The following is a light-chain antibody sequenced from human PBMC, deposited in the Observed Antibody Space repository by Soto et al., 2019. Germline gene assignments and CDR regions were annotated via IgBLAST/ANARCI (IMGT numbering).Light chain of an antibody. CDR2: DAS. CDR1: QSVSNQ. CDR3: QQRAGSST. Sequence: EIVLTQSPVTLSLSPGERATLSCRASQSVSNQLAWYQQKPGQAPRLLIYDASRRVTGIPPRFSGSGSGTDFSLTLSSLVPEDSAVYYCQQRAGSSTFGQGTRLEIK. J-gene: IGKJ5*01. V-gene: IGKV3-11*01.